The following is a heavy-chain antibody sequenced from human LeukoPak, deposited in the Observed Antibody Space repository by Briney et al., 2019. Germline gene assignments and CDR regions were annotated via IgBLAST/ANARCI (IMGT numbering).Heavy chain of an antibody. V-gene: IGHV3-33*01. J-gene: IGHJ4*02. CDR2: VWHDGSNR. Sequence: GTSLRLSCTAPGFTFSSYAIHWIRQAPGKGLKWVALVWHDGSNRYYSEAVKGRFTNSRDNSKNTVYLQINSLRAEDTAVYYCARELFGSGSCPDYWGQGTRVTVSS. CDR3: ARELFGSGSCPDY. D-gene: IGHD3-10*01. CDR1: GFTFSSYA.